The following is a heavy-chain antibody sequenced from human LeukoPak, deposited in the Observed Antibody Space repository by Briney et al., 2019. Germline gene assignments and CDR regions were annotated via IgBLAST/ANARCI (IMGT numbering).Heavy chain of an antibody. Sequence: PGGSLRLSCAASGFTFSDHYMDWVRQAPGKGLEWVGRTRDKAHSYTTEYAASVKGRFTISRDDSKNSLYLQMNSLKTEDTAVYYCARVLGGTAVAADYWGQGTLVTVSS. D-gene: IGHD6-19*01. CDR2: TRDKAHSYTT. CDR1: GFTFSDHY. V-gene: IGHV3-72*01. CDR3: ARVLGGTAVAADY. J-gene: IGHJ4*02.